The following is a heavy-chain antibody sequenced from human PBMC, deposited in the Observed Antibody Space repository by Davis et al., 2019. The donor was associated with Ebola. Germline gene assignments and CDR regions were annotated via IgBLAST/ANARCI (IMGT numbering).Heavy chain of an antibody. Sequence: ASVKVSCKSSGYTFTSYGLVWVRQAPGLGLEWMGWISGFNTNTNFAQKFQGRVTVSKDISTNTAYMDLRSLTSDDTAIYYCARAPNYDVLTGTSSYYLDYWGQGTLVTVSS. CDR1: GYTFTSYG. CDR3: ARAPNYDVLTGTSSYYLDY. J-gene: IGHJ4*02. CDR2: ISGFNTNT. D-gene: IGHD3-9*01. V-gene: IGHV1-18*04.